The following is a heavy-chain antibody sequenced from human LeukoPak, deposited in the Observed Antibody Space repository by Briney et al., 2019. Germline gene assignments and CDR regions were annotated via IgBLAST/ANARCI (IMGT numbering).Heavy chain of an antibody. CDR1: GFTFSSYA. CDR3: AKSGITMVRGVIIYYYYYYMDV. Sequence: GGSLRLSCAASGFTFSSYAMHWVRQAPGKGLEWVAVISYDGSNKYYADSVKGRFTISRDNSKNTLYLQMNSLRAEDTAVYYCAKSGITMVRGVIIYYYYYYMDVWGKGTTVTISS. CDR2: ISYDGSNK. V-gene: IGHV3-30*04. D-gene: IGHD3-10*01. J-gene: IGHJ6*03.